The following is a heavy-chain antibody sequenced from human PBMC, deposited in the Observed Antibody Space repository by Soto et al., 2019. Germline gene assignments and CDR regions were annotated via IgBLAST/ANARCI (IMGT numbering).Heavy chain of an antibody. Sequence: GESLKISCKGSGYSFTSYWIGWVRQMPGKGLEWMGIIYPGDSDTRYSPSFQGQVTISADKSISTAYLQWSSLKASDTAMYYCARHPPFRSLWFGEFRSPSYYGMDVWGQGTTVTVSS. D-gene: IGHD3-10*01. CDR1: GYSFTSYW. CDR3: ARHPPFRSLWFGEFRSPSYYGMDV. CDR2: IYPGDSDT. J-gene: IGHJ6*02. V-gene: IGHV5-51*01.